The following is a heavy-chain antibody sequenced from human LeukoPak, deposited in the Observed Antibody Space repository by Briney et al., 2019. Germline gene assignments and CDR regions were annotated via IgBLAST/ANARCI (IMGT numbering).Heavy chain of an antibody. D-gene: IGHD3-10*01. V-gene: IGHV1-8*01. Sequence: ASVKVSCKASGYTFTSYDINWVRQATGQGLEWMGWMNPNSGNTGYAQKFQGRVTMTRNTSISTAYMELSSLRSEDTAVYYCAREWNDGSGSYYLFDYWGQGTLVTVSS. J-gene: IGHJ4*02. CDR1: GYTFTSYD. CDR3: AREWNDGSGSYYLFDY. CDR2: MNPNSGNT.